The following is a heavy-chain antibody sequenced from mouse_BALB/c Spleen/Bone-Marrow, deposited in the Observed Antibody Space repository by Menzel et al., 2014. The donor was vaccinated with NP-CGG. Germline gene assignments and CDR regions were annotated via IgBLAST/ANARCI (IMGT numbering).Heavy chain of an antibody. Sequence: VQRVESGAELAKPGASVKMSCKASGYIFTSYWMHWVKQRPGQGLEWIGYINPSTGYTEYNQKFKDKATLTADKSSSTAYMQLSSLTSEDSAVYYCARSRTGTYSDYWGQGTTLTVSS. V-gene: IGHV1-7*01. CDR2: INPSTGYT. CDR3: ARSRTGTYSDY. D-gene: IGHD4-1*01. J-gene: IGHJ2*01. CDR1: GYIFTSYW.